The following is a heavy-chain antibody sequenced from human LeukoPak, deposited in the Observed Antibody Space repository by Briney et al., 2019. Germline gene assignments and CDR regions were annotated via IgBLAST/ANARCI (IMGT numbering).Heavy chain of an antibody. V-gene: IGHV3-30*18. Sequence: GGSLRLSCAASGFTSSSYGMHWVRQAPGKGLEWVAVISYDGSNKYYADSVKGRFTFSRDNSRNTLYLQMNSLRAEDTAVYYCAKDQVVTAIRPDAFDIWGQGTMVTVSS. CDR2: ISYDGSNK. CDR3: AKDQVVTAIRPDAFDI. CDR1: GFTSSSYG. D-gene: IGHD2-21*02. J-gene: IGHJ3*02.